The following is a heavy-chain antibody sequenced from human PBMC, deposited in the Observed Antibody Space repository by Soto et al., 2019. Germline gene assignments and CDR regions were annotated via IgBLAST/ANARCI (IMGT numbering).Heavy chain of an antibody. CDR1: GGSISSGGYY. J-gene: IGHJ5*02. D-gene: IGHD4-17*01. CDR3: ARSHQGDYVVRRFEP. V-gene: IGHV4-31*03. CDR2: IYYSVST. Sequence: PSETLSLTCTVSGGSISSGGYYCSWIRQHPGKGLEWIGYIYYSVSTYYNPSLKSRVTISVDTSKNQFSLKLSSVTAADTAVYHCARSHQGDYVVRRFEPWGQGIMLTVSS.